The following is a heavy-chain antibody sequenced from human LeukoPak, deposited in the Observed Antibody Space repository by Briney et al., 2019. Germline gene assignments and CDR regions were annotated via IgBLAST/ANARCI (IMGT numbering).Heavy chain of an antibody. CDR2: IYYDGVT. CDR1: GVSIIRTNW. J-gene: IGHJ4*02. Sequence: SETLSLTCAVSGVSIIRTNWWIWVRQTPGRGLEWIGEIYYDGVTNYNPSLKSRVTISIDKSKNHFSLNLTSVTAADTAVYYCARDRDVAVHPPFYWGQGTLVTVSS. D-gene: IGHD5-24*01. CDR3: ARDRDVAVHPPFY. V-gene: IGHV4-4*02.